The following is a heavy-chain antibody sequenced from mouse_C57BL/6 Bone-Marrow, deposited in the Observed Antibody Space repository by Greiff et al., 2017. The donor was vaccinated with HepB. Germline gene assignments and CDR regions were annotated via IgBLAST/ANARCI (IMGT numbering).Heavy chain of an antibody. V-gene: IGHV1-81*01. D-gene: IGHD1-1*01. J-gene: IGHJ2*01. CDR2: IYPRSGNT. CDR1: GYTFTSYG. Sequence: VQRVESGAELARPGASVKLSCKASGYTFTSYGISWVKQRTGQGLEWIGEIYPRSGNTYYNEKFKGKATLTADKSSSTAYMELRSLTSEDSAVYFCASPLYYYGVDYWGQGTTLTVSS. CDR3: ASPLYYYGVDY.